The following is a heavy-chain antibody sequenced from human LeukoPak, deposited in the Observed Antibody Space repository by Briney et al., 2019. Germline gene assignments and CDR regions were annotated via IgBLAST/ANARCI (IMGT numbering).Heavy chain of an antibody. Sequence: PGGSLSLSCAASGFPFSSNYVSWVRQAPGKGLEGGSVIYSGGSTYYADSVQGRFTISRDNSKNTLYLQMNSLRAEDTAVYYCARGTSRGSGLDYWGQGTLVTVSS. CDR3: ARGTSRGSGLDY. CDR1: GFPFSSNY. J-gene: IGHJ4*02. V-gene: IGHV3-53*01. CDR2: IYSGGST. D-gene: IGHD6-19*01.